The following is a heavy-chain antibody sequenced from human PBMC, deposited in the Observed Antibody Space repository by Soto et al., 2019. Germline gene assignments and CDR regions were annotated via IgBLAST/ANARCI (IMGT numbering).Heavy chain of an antibody. CDR2: IKQDGSEK. J-gene: IGHJ6*02. D-gene: IGHD6-19*01. CDR1: GFTFSSYW. CDR3: ARGESGWYSYYYYGMDV. Sequence: GGSLRLSCAASGFTFSSYWMSWVRQAPGKGLEWVANIKQDGSEKYYVDSVKGRFTISRDNAKNSLYLQMNSLRAEDTAVYYCARGESGWYSYYYYGMDVWGQGTTVTVSS. V-gene: IGHV3-7*01.